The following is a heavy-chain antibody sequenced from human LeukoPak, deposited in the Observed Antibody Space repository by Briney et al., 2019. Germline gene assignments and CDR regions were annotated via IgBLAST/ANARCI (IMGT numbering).Heavy chain of an antibody. V-gene: IGHV3-33*01. J-gene: IGHJ4*02. CDR3: VRTPVTSGSGTFYFDY. Sequence: QPGGSLRLSCAASGFTFRSYGMHWVRQAPDKGLEWVAVIWYDGSNIQYGDSVKGRFTISRDNFENTLYLQMNNLRAEDTAVYYCVRTPVTSGSGTFYFDYWGQGALVTVSS. CDR1: GFTFRSYG. CDR2: IWYDGSNI. D-gene: IGHD5-12*01.